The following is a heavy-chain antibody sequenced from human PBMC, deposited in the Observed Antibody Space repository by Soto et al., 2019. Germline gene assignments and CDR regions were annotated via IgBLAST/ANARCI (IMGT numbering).Heavy chain of an antibody. CDR1: GDSVSSNSAA. V-gene: IGHV6-1*01. D-gene: IGHD5-18*01. CDR3: ARAPGFGYSYGSFGFGYYGMDV. CDR2: TYYRSKWYN. Sequence: SQTLSLTCAISGDSVSSNSAAWNWIRQSPSRGLEWLGRTYYRSKWYNDYAVPVKSRITINPDTSKNQFSLQLNSVTPEDTAVYYCARAPGFGYSYGSFGFGYYGMDVWGQGTTVTVSS. J-gene: IGHJ6*02.